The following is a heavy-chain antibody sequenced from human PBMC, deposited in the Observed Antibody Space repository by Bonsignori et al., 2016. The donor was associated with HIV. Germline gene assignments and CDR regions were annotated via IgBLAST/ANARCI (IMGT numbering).Heavy chain of an antibody. Sequence: ASVKVSCKASGYTFTSYDINWVRQATGQGLEWMGWMNPNSGNTGYAQKFQGRVTMTTNTSISAAYMELSSLRSEDTAVYYCARGFSGSSGYYGYYYYMDVWGKGTTVTVSS. CDR1: GYTFTSYD. J-gene: IGHJ6*03. CDR2: MNPNSGNT. CDR3: ARGFSGSSGYYGYYYYMDV. V-gene: IGHV1-8*01. D-gene: IGHD3-22*01.